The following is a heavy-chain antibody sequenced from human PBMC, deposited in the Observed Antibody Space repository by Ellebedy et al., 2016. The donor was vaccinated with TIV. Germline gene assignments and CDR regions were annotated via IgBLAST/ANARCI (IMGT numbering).Heavy chain of an antibody. CDR1: GYTFTSYG. CDR2: ISAYNGNT. D-gene: IGHD2-15*01. V-gene: IGHV1-18*01. Sequence: ASVKVSXXASGYTFTSYGISWVRQAPGQGLEWMGWISAYNGNTNYAQKLQGRVTMTTDTSTSTAYMELRSLRSDDTAVYYCARDPPRSAKGVVGSPKDAFDIWGQGAMVTVSS. J-gene: IGHJ3*02. CDR3: ARDPPRSAKGVVGSPKDAFDI.